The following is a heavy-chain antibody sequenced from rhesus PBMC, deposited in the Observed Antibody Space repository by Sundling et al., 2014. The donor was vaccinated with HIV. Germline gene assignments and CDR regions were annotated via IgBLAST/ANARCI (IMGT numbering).Heavy chain of an antibody. V-gene: IGHV4-165*01. J-gene: IGHJ4*01. D-gene: IGHD1-1*01. CDR3: ARESWNYSDY. CDR2: ISGSSGST. CDR1: GGSFSGYY. Sequence: QVQLQESGPGLVKPSETLSLTCAVSGGSFSGYYWGWIRQPPGKGLEWIGYISGSSGSTDYNPSLKSRVTISTDTSKNQFSLKLSSVTAADTAVYYCARESWNYSDYWGQGVLVTVSS.